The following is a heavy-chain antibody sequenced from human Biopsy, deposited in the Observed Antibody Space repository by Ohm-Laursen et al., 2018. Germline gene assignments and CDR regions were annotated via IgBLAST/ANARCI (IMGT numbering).Heavy chain of an antibody. J-gene: IGHJ4*02. CDR3: AREAIGYQLPCDD. CDR2: IIPILRTT. V-gene: IGHV1-69*11. Sequence: SVKVSCKAPTGTFTSYGIIWVRQAPGQGLEWLGRIIPILRTTAYAQTFLGRVTITADSPTSTVDMELTSLTSDDTAVYFCAREAIGYQLPCDDWGQGTLVTVSS. CDR1: TGTFTSYG. D-gene: IGHD2-2*01.